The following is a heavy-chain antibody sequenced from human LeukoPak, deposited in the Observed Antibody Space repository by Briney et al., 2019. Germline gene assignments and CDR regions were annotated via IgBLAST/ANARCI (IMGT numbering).Heavy chain of an antibody. J-gene: IGHJ4*02. V-gene: IGHV3-7*01. D-gene: IGHD5-12*01. CDR2: IKQDGSEK. Sequence: GRSLRLSCAASGFTFSSYGMHWVRQAPGKGLEWVANIKQDGSEKYYVDSVKGRFTISRDNAKNSLYLQMNSLRAEDTAVYYCARGMSSGYDFDYWGQGTLVTVSS. CDR1: GFTFSSYG. CDR3: ARGMSSGYDFDY.